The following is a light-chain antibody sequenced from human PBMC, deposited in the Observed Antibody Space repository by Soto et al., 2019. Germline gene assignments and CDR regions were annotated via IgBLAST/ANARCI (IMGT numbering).Light chain of an antibody. CDR2: LNSDGSH. V-gene: IGLV4-69*01. Sequence: QLVLTQSPSASASLGASVKLTCTLSSGHSSYAIAWHQQQPEKGPRYLMKLNSDGSHSKGDGIPDRFSGSSSGAERYLTSSSLQSEDDADYYCQTWGTGITNVVFGGGTKLTVL. CDR3: QTWGTGITNVV. CDR1: SGHSSYA. J-gene: IGLJ2*01.